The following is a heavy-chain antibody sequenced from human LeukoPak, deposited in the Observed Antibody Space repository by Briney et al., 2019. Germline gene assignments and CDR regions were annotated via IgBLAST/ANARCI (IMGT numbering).Heavy chain of an antibody. J-gene: IGHJ4*02. V-gene: IGHV3-7*03. D-gene: IGHD1-26*01. CDR3: ARDKVVGPTRLDY. CDR2: IKEDGSEQ. Sequence: GGSLRLSCAASGFTFSSHWMSWVRQAPGKGLEWVANIKEDGSEQHYVGTVKGRFTISRDNVKNSLYLQMNSLRAEDTAVYFCARDKVVGPTRLDYWGQGTLVTVSS. CDR1: GFTFSSHW.